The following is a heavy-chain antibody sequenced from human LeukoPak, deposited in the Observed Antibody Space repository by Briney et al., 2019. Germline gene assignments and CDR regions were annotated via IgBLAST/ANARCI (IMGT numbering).Heavy chain of an antibody. Sequence: GSLRLSCAASGFTFNNYQMNWVRQAPGKGLECISYISSSGRTIYYADSLKGRFTVSRDNAKTSLYLQMNSLRDEDTAVYYCARNYFPWAFDIWGQGTMVTVSS. V-gene: IGHV3-48*03. CDR1: GFTFNNYQ. J-gene: IGHJ3*02. CDR2: ISSSGRTI. CDR3: ARNYFPWAFDI. D-gene: IGHD1-7*01.